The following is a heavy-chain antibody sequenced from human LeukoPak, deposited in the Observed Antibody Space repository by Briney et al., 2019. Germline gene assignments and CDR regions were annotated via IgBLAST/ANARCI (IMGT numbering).Heavy chain of an antibody. V-gene: IGHV3-15*01. J-gene: IGHJ4*02. D-gene: IGHD5-24*01. CDR3: SLGGWLRVGY. CDR2: IKSKTDGGTT. Sequence: GGSLRLSCAASGFTFSNAWMSWVRQAPGKGLEWVGRIKSKTDGGTTDYAPHVKGRFTISRDDSKNTLYLQMNSLKTEDTAVYYCSLGGWLRVGYWGQGTLVTVSS. CDR1: GFTFSNAW.